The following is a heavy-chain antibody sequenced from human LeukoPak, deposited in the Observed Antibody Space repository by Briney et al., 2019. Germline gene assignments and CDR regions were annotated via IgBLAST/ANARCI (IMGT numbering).Heavy chain of an antibody. CDR2: ISSSGSTI. Sequence: GGSLRLSCAASGFTFSSYSMNWVRQAPGKGLEWISYISSSGSTIYYADSVKGRFTISRDNAKNTLYLQMNSLRAEDTAVYYCARVAYDFWSGPNDAFDIWGQGTMVTVSS. D-gene: IGHD3-3*01. CDR1: GFTFSSYS. V-gene: IGHV3-48*01. J-gene: IGHJ3*02. CDR3: ARVAYDFWSGPNDAFDI.